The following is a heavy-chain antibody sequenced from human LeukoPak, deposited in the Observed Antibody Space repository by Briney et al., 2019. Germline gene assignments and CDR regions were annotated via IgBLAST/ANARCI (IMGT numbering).Heavy chain of an antibody. J-gene: IGHJ3*02. CDR2: INPNSGGT. D-gene: IGHD2-15*01. CDR1: GYTFTGYY. CDR3: ARSVVAATVNAFDI. V-gene: IGHV1-2*02. Sequence: VASVKVSCKASGYTFTGYYMHWVRQAPGQGLEWMGWINPNSGGTNYAQKFQGRVTMTRDTSISTAYMELSRLRSDDTAVYYCARSVVAATVNAFDIWGQGTMVTVSS.